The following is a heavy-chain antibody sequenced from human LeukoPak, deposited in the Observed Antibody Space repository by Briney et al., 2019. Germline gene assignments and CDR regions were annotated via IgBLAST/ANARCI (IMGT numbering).Heavy chain of an antibody. CDR2: ISYDGSNK. D-gene: IGHD2-2*01. CDR3: AKDRHAPGRYCSTTTCFPFDP. V-gene: IGHV3-30*18. CDR1: GFTFSSYG. Sequence: GGSLRLSCAASGFTFSSYGMNWVRQAPGKGLEWVAVISYDGSNKYYADSVKGRFTISRDNSKNTLYLQMNSLRAEDTAVYYCAKDRHAPGRYCSTTTCFPFDPWGQGTLVTVSS. J-gene: IGHJ5*02.